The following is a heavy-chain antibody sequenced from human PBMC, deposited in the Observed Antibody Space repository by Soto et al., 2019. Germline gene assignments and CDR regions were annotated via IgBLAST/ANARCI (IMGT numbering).Heavy chain of an antibody. CDR1: GFSFSSYA. CDR2: ISYDGSDM. V-gene: IGHV3-30*18. Sequence: GGSLRLSCAASGFSFSSYAIHWVRQAPGKGLEWVAVISYDGSDMYYGDSVKGRFTISRDNSNNTLYLQMNSLRPDDTALYYCAKDPRGIVGAGAWLDSWGQGTLVTVSS. CDR3: AKDPRGIVGAGAWLDS. D-gene: IGHD1-26*01. J-gene: IGHJ4*02.